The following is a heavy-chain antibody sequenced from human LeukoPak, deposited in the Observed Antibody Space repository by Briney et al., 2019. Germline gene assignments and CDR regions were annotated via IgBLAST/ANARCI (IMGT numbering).Heavy chain of an antibody. CDR2: IWYDGSNK. D-gene: IGHD3-16*02. V-gene: IGHV3-33*06. J-gene: IGHJ4*02. Sequence: GGSLRLSCAASGFTFSSYGMHWVRQAPGKGLEWVAVIWYDGSNKYYADSVKGRFTISRDNSKNTLYLQMNSLRAEGTAVYYCAKDLGRLGELSLDYWGQGTLVTVSS. CDR3: AKDLGRLGELSLDY. CDR1: GFTFSSYG.